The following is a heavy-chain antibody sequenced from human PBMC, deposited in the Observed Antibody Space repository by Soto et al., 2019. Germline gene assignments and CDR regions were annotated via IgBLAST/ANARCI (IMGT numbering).Heavy chain of an antibody. Sequence: PGGSLRLSCAASGFTFSSYAMSWVRQAPGKGLEWVSAISGSGGSTYYADSVKGRFTISRDNSKNTLYLQMNSLRAEDTAVYYCAKGLQQWLVIVRIYFDYWGQGTLVTVSS. J-gene: IGHJ4*02. V-gene: IGHV3-23*01. CDR2: ISGSGGST. CDR1: GFTFSSYA. D-gene: IGHD6-19*01. CDR3: AKGLQQWLVIVRIYFDY.